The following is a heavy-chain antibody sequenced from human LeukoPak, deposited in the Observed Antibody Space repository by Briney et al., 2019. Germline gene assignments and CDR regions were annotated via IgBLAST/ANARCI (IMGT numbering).Heavy chain of an antibody. CDR1: GFTFSSYA. CDR2: ISSSSSYT. CDR3: ARDSTVRGVIIEDGDY. Sequence: PGGSLRLSCAASGFTFSSYAMSWVRQAPGKGLEWVSSISSSSSYTYYADSVKGRFTISRDDAKNSLYLQMNSLRAEDTAVYYCARDSTVRGVIIEDGDYWGQGTLVTVSS. V-gene: IGHV3-21*01. D-gene: IGHD3-10*01. J-gene: IGHJ4*02.